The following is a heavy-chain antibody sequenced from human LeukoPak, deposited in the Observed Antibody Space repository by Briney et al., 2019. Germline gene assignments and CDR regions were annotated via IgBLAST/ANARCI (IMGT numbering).Heavy chain of an antibody. J-gene: IGHJ6*02. Sequence: ASVKVSCKVSGYTLTELSMHWVRQAPGKGLEWMGGFDPEDGETIYAQKFQGRVTMTEDTSTDTAYMELSSLRSEDTAVYYCARDRRDGQWLAHYYYYGTDVWGQGTTVTVSS. CDR3: ARDRRDGQWLAHYYYYGTDV. V-gene: IGHV1-24*01. D-gene: IGHD6-19*01. CDR2: FDPEDGET. CDR1: GYTLTELS.